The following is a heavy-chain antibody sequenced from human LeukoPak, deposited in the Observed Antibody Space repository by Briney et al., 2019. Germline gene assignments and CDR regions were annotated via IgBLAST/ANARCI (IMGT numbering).Heavy chain of an antibody. CDR3: ARDGSGSYYSSYYYYYYMDV. D-gene: IGHD3-10*01. J-gene: IGHJ6*03. CDR2: IYTSGST. Sequence: SETLSLTCTVSGGSISSYYWSWIRQPAGKGLEWIGRIYTSGSTNYNPSLKSRVTMSVDTSKNQFSLKLSPVTAADTAVYYCARDGSGSYYSSYYYYYYMDVWGKGTTVTISS. CDR1: GGSISSYY. V-gene: IGHV4-4*07.